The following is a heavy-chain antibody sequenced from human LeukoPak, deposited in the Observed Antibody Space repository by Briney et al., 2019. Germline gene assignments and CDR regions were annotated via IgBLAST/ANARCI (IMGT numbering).Heavy chain of an antibody. CDR2: IYHSGST. CDR1: GGSISSSNW. V-gene: IGHV4-4*02. D-gene: IGHD6-19*01. J-gene: IGHJ5*02. CDR3: ARDRAYSGYSSGWYLNWFDP. Sequence: PSETLSLTCAVSGGSISSSNWWSWVRQPPGKGLEWIGEIYHSGSTNYNPSLKSRVTISVDTSKNQFSLKLSSVTAADTAVYYCARDRAYSGYSSGWYLNWFDPWGQGTLVTVSS.